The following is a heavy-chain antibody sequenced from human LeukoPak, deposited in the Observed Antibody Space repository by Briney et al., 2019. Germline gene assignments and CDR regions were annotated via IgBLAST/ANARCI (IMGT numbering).Heavy chain of an antibody. Sequence: PGGSLRLSCTASGFTFCDYAMSWFRQAPGKGLEWVGFIRSKAYGGTTVYAASVEGRFTISRDDSKSIAYLQMNSLKTEDTAVYYCTREDFAVAGYFDYWGQGTLVTVSS. D-gene: IGHD6-19*01. V-gene: IGHV3-49*03. J-gene: IGHJ4*02. CDR1: GFTFCDYA. CDR3: TREDFAVAGYFDY. CDR2: IRSKAYGGTT.